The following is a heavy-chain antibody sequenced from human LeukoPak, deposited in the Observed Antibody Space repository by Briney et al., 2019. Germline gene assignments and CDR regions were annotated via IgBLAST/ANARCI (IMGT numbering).Heavy chain of an antibody. Sequence: GGSLRLSCAASGFSVSTYFMNWVRQAPGKGLEWVSVIYSGGTTYYGDSVKGRFTFSRDNSNNMLYLQMNSLRAEDTAVYYCARDGGCTSSGCPSGYFDYWGQGALVTVSS. CDR2: IYSGGTT. V-gene: IGHV3-66*01. CDR1: GFSVSTYF. CDR3: ARDGGCTSSGCPSGYFDY. J-gene: IGHJ4*02. D-gene: IGHD3-22*01.